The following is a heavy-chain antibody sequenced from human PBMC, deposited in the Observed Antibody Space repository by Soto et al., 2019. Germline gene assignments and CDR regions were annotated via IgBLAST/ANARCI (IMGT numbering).Heavy chain of an antibody. J-gene: IGHJ4*02. V-gene: IGHV3-23*01. D-gene: IGHD6-6*01. CDR3: AKDRESIATRSIDY. CDR1: GFTFSSYA. CDR2: ISGSGVST. Sequence: EVQLLESGGGLVQPGGSLRLSCAASGFTFSSYAMSWVRQAPGKGLEWVSGISGSGVSTYYADSLKGRFTISRDNSKSTLYLQMNSLRAEDTAVYYCAKDRESIATRSIDYWGQGTLVTVSS.